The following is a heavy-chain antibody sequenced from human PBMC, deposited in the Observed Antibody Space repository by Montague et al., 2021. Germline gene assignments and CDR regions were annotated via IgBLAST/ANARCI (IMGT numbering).Heavy chain of an antibody. D-gene: IGHD6-13*01. CDR3: ARVFSSWYVGWFDP. CDR1: GASITSNIYY. Sequence: SETLSLTCTVSGASITSNIYYWGWIRQSPGKGLEWIGSIYYSGNSFYQPSLKGRITMAVDTSKNQFSLKISSVTAADTAIYYCARVFSSWYVGWFDPWGQRTLVTV. J-gene: IGHJ5*02. V-gene: IGHV4-39*07. CDR2: IYYSGNS.